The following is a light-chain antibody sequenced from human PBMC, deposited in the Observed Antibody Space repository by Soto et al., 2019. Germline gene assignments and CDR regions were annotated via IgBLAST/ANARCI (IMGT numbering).Light chain of an antibody. CDR1: SSDVGGNNY. J-gene: IGLJ3*02. CDR3: CLYAGGYSCV. V-gene: IGLV2-11*01. Sequence: QSALTQPRSVSGSPGQSVTISCTGTSSDVGGNNYVSWYQQHPVKAPKLIIYEVSNRPSGVPDRFSGSKSGNTASLTISGLQAEDEADYYCCLYAGGYSCVLGGGTKLTVL. CDR2: EVS.